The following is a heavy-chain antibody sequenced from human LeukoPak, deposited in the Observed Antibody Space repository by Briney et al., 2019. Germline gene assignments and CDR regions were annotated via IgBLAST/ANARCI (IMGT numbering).Heavy chain of an antibody. Sequence: SETLSLTCTVSGGSISSYYWSWIRQPLGKGLEWIGYIYYSGSTNYNPSLKSRVTISVDTSKNQFSLRLSSVTAADTAVYYCARASGAAAGFFDYWGQGTLVTVSS. V-gene: IGHV4-59*01. J-gene: IGHJ4*02. CDR2: IYYSGST. CDR3: ARASGAAAGFFDY. D-gene: IGHD6-13*01. CDR1: GGSISSYY.